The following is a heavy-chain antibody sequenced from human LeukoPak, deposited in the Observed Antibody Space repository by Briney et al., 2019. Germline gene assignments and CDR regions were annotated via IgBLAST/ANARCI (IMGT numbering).Heavy chain of an antibody. CDR2: IYYSGST. J-gene: IGHJ6*02. CDR1: GGSISSSSYY. CDR3: ARHAQLSSSWYPYYYYYYGMDV. Sequence: PSETLSLTCTVSGGSISSSSYYWGWIRQPPGTGLEWIGSIYYSGSTYYNPSLKSRVTISVDTSKNQFSLKLSSVTAADTAVYYCARHAQLSSSWYPYYYYYYGMDVWGQGTTVTVSS. V-gene: IGHV4-39*01. D-gene: IGHD6-13*01.